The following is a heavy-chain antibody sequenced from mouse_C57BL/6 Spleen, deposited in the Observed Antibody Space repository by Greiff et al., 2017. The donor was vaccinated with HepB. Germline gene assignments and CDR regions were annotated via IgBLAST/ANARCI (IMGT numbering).Heavy chain of an antibody. Sequence: EVRLQQSGAELVRPGASVKLSCTASGFNIKDDYMHWVKQRPEQGLEWIGWIDPENGDTEYASKFQGKATITADTSSNTAYLQLSSLTSGDTAVYYCTRGWLPRGFAYWGQGTLVTVSA. J-gene: IGHJ3*01. CDR1: GFNIKDDY. CDR3: TRGWLPRGFAY. V-gene: IGHV14-4*01. D-gene: IGHD2-3*01. CDR2: IDPENGDT.